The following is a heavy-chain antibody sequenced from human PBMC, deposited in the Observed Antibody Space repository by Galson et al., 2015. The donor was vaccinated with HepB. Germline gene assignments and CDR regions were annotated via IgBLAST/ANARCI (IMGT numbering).Heavy chain of an antibody. CDR2: INHSGST. CDR1: GGSFSGYY. Sequence: ETLPLTCAVYGGSFSGYYWSWIRQPPGKGLEWIGEINHSGSTNYNPSLKSRVTISVDTSKNQFSLKLSSVTAADTAVYYCARRGRGYSYGLGSWGQGTLVTVSS. J-gene: IGHJ4*02. CDR3: ARRGRGYSYGLGS. V-gene: IGHV4-34*01. D-gene: IGHD5-18*01.